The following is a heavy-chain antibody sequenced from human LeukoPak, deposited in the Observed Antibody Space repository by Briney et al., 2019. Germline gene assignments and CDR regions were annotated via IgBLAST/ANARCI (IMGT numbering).Heavy chain of an antibody. D-gene: IGHD5-18*01. CDR1: GGSISSSSYY. V-gene: IGHV4-39*01. CDR3: ARHDTAMAYYYYGMDV. Sequence: SETLSLTCTVSGGSISSSSYYWGWIRQPPGKGLEWIGSIYYSGSTYYNPSLKSRVTISVDTSKNQFSLKLSSVTAADTAVYYCARHDTAMAYYYYGMDVWGQGTTVTVSS. CDR2: IYYSGST. J-gene: IGHJ6*02.